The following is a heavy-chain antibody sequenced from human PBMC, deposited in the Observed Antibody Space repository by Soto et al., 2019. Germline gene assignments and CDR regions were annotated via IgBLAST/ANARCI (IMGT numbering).Heavy chain of an antibody. J-gene: IGHJ4*02. V-gene: IGHV1-3*01. Sequence: QVQLVQSGAEVKKHGASVKVSCKASGYTFTSYDIHWVRQAPGQRLEWMGWINAGNGNTKYSQKFQGRVTITRDTSVSKAYMELSSLRAEDKAVYYCARIMIKYGGVPPPLNYWGQGTLVTVSS. CDR3: ARIMIKYGGVPPPLNY. CDR1: GYTFTSYD. CDR2: INAGNGNT. D-gene: IGHD3-16*01.